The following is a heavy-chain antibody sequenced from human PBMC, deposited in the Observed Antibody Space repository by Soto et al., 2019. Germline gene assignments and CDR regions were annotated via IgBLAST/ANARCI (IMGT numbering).Heavy chain of an antibody. CDR1: GGTFSSYA. Sequence: SVRVSCKASGGTFSSYAISWVRQAPGQGLEWMGGIIPIFGTANYAQKFQGRVTITADESTSTAYMELSSLRSEDTAVYYCARTSPNAGSGIWYNWFDPWGQGTLVTVSS. J-gene: IGHJ5*02. V-gene: IGHV1-69*13. CDR2: IIPIFGTA. D-gene: IGHD3-10*01. CDR3: ARTSPNAGSGIWYNWFDP.